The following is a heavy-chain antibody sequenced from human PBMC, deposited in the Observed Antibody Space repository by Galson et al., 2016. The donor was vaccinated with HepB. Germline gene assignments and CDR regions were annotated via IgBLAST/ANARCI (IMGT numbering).Heavy chain of an antibody. CDR2: IKRDGTET. J-gene: IGHJ5*01. Sequence: SLRLSCAASGLTFNNHWMIWVRQAPGKGLEWVASIKRDGTETYYVDPVKGRFTISKDNAETSLCLQMNTLRAGDMAVYYCVRGPDYGDRPDFFDFWGPGALVTFSS. D-gene: IGHD4-17*01. CDR3: VRGPDYGDRPDFFDF. V-gene: IGHV3-7*03. CDR1: GLTFNNHW.